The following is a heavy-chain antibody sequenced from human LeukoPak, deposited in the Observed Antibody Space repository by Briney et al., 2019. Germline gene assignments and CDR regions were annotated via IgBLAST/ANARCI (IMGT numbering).Heavy chain of an antibody. CDR2: INHSGST. J-gene: IGHJ5*02. CDR1: GGSFSGYY. D-gene: IGHD6-19*01. CDR3: AATRPAVAGSANWFDP. Sequence: SETLSLTCAVYGGSFSGYYWSWIRQPPGKGLEWIGEINHSGSTNYNPSLKSRVTISVDTSKNQFSLKLSSVTAADTAVYYCAATRPAVAGSANWFDPWGQGTLVTVSS. V-gene: IGHV4-34*01.